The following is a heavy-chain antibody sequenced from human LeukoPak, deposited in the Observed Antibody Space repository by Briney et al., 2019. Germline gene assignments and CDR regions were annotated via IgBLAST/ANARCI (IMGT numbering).Heavy chain of an antibody. V-gene: IGHV4-34*01. CDR3: ARRDDSSGYYPGFDP. CDR2: INHSGST. J-gene: IGHJ5*02. Sequence: SETLSLTCAVYGGSFSGYYWSWIRQPPGKGLEWIGEINHSGSTNYNPSLKSRVTISVDTSKNQFSLKLSSVTAADTAVYYCARRDDSSGYYPGFDPWGQGTLVTVSS. D-gene: IGHD3-22*01. CDR1: GGSFSGYY.